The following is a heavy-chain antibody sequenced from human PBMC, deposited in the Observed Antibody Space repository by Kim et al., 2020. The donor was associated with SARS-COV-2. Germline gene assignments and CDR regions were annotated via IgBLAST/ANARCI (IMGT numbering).Heavy chain of an antibody. CDR3: ARERGELTQVTAFDI. D-gene: IGHD1-26*01. J-gene: IGHJ3*02. CDR1: GFTFSSYG. Sequence: GGSLRLSCAASGFTFSSYGMHWVRQAPGKGLEWVAVIWYDGSNKYYADSVKGRFTISRDNSKNTLYLQMNSLRAEDTAVYYCARERGELTQVTAFDIWGQETMVTVSS. CDR2: IWYDGSNK. V-gene: IGHV3-33*01.